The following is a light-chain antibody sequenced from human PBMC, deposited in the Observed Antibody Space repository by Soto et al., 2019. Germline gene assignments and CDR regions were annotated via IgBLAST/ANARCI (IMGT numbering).Light chain of an antibody. V-gene: IGKV3-11*01. Sequence: EIVLTQSPATLSLSPGERATLSCRASQSVSSYLAWYQQKPGQAPRLLISDASHRATGIPARFSGSGSGTDFTLTISSLEPEDFAVYYCQKHSNWPPINFEGGTKVEIK. CDR3: QKHSNWPPIN. CDR2: DAS. J-gene: IGKJ4*01. CDR1: QSVSSY.